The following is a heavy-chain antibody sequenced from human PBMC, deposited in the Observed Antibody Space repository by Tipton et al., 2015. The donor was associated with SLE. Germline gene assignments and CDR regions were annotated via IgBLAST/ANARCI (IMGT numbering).Heavy chain of an antibody. CDR1: GYDFSTLW. CDR3: AREVGIAGQSDTLDI. D-gene: IGHD6-13*01. J-gene: IGHJ3*02. Sequence: VQLVQSGGVLKKPGESLKISCQASGYDFSTLWFAWVRQMPGKGLEFMGIIYPGDSGTRYSPSFQGQVTMSADRSIRTAFLQWRRLEASDSATYYCAREVGIAGQSDTLDIWGQGTRVIVSS. V-gene: IGHV5-51*03. CDR2: IYPGDSGT.